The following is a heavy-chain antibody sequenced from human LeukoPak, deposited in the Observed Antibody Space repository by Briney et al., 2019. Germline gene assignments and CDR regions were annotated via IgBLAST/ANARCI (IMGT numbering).Heavy chain of an antibody. CDR2: INPNNGGT. CDR1: GYTFTDYY. D-gene: IGHD3-22*01. J-gene: IGHJ5*02. Sequence: GASVKVSCKSSGYTFTDYYMHWVRQAPGQGPEWMAWINPNNGGTNYAQKFQGRVTMTRDTSISTAYMEVSRLRSDDTAVYYCARDYYDSSGYSRFDPWDQGTLVTVSS. CDR3: ARDYYDSSGYSRFDP. V-gene: IGHV1-2*02.